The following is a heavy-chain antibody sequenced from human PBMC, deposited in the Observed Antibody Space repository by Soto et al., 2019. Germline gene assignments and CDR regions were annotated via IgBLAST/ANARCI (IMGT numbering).Heavy chain of an antibody. Sequence: QVQLVQSGSEVKEPGSSVKISCKTSEDTFSIYTLSWVRQAPGQGLVWMGRVLPFLDVTTYSQRFQGRVTITADRSTTTAYMELSSLTFEDTAVYYCARDMKNSNWPNFDSWGPGTLVTVSS. CDR2: VLPFLDVT. CDR1: EDTFSIYT. J-gene: IGHJ4*02. CDR3: ARDMKNSNWPNFDS. D-gene: IGHD6-13*01. V-gene: IGHV1-69*02.